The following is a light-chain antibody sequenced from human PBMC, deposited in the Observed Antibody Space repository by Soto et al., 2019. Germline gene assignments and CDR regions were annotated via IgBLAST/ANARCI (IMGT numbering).Light chain of an antibody. J-gene: IGKJ4*01. CDR1: QILNGGS. CDR2: DSS. CDR3: QLYGSSPELT. V-gene: IGKV3-20*01. Sequence: EIVLTQSPGTLSLSPGDRAALSCRTTQILNGGSLAWYQVKPGQAPRLLMYDSSIRAAGVPNRFSGSGSGTDFTLTISKLDTEDFAVYYCQLYGSSPELTFGGGNKVEIK.